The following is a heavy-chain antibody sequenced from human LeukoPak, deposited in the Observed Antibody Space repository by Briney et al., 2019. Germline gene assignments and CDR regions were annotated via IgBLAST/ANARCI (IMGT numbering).Heavy chain of an antibody. CDR3: ARIGVSSGWTFDY. D-gene: IGHD6-19*01. J-gene: IGHJ4*02. CDR1: GGSFSGYY. V-gene: IGHV4-34*01. CDR2: VNHRGST. Sequence: PSETLSLTCAVCGGSFSGYYWSWVRQPPGKGLEWIGEVNHRGSTNYNPSLKSRVIISVDTSKNQFSLKLSSVTAADTAVYYCARIGVSSGWTFDYWGQGTLVTVSS.